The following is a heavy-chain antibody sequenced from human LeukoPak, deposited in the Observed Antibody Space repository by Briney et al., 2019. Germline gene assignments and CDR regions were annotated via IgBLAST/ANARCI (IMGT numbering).Heavy chain of an antibody. Sequence: SETLSLTCGVFGGSFSGYWSWIRQPPGKGLEWIGEINPSGGTNYSPSLKSRVTISLDTSRNQFSLKLNSVTAADTAVYYCAKSNGYGLIDIWGQGTMVTVSS. CDR3: AKSNGYGLIDI. CDR2: INPSGGT. V-gene: IGHV4-34*01. J-gene: IGHJ3*02. D-gene: IGHD3-22*01. CDR1: GGSFSGY.